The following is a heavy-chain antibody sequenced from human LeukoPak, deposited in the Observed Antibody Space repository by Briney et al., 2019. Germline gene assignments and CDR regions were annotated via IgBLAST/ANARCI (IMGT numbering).Heavy chain of an antibody. CDR2: MYYSGST. V-gene: IGHV4-39*01. CDR1: GGSISSSSYY. D-gene: IGHD5-12*01. J-gene: IGHJ3*02. CDR3: ASIVATITGAFDI. Sequence: PSETLSLTCTVSGGSISSSSYYWGWIRQPPGKGLEWIGSMYYSGSTYHNPPLKSRVTISVDTSKNQFSLKLNSVTAADTAVYYCASIVATITGAFDIWGQGTMVTVSS.